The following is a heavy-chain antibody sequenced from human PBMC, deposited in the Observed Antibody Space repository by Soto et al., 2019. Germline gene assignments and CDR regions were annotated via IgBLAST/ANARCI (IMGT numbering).Heavy chain of an antibody. CDR2: IDGSGGIT. V-gene: IGHV3-23*01. Sequence: GGSLRLSCAASGFTFGTTDMSWVRQAPGEGLEWVSTIDGSGGITYYADSVKGRFTISRDNSRNTVYLQMDSLRDEDTAIYYCVKRGTVTTDYYGMDVWGQGTTVTVSS. CDR1: GFTFGTTD. CDR3: VKRGTVTTDYYGMDV. D-gene: IGHD4-17*01. J-gene: IGHJ6*02.